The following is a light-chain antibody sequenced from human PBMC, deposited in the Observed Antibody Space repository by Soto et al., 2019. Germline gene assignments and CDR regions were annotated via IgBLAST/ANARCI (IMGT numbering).Light chain of an antibody. CDR3: QQYNSPWT. CDR2: GAS. V-gene: IGKV3-20*01. J-gene: IGKJ1*01. Sequence: EIVLTQSPGTLSLSPGERATLSCRASQSVSSSYLAWYQQKPGQAPRLLIYGASTRATGIPARFSGSGSGTEFTLTISSLQPDDFATYYCQQYNSPWTFGQGTKVDIK. CDR1: QSVSSSY.